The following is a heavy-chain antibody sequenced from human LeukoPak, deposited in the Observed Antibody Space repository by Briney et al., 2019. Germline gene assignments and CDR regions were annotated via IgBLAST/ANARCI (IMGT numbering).Heavy chain of an antibody. Sequence: GASVKVSCKASGYTFTAYHMHWVRQAPGQGLEWMGRINPNSGDTNYAQKFQGWVTMTRDTSTSTAYMELSRLRSDDTAVYYCAREGPPDAFDIWGQGTMVTVSS. CDR2: INPNSGDT. CDR1: GYTFTAYH. CDR3: AREGPPDAFDI. V-gene: IGHV1-2*04. J-gene: IGHJ3*02.